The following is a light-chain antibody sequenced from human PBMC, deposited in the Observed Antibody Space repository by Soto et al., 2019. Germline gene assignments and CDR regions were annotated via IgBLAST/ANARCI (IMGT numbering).Light chain of an antibody. J-gene: IGLJ1*01. CDR2: EVN. Sequence: QSVLTQPASVSGSPGQSITISCTGSSSDIGAFNYVSWYRNHPGKAPKLMIYEVNKRPSGVSNRFSGSKTDNTASLTISVLQAEDEADYYCTSYTRSNIYVFGPGTKLTVL. CDR3: TSYTRSNIYV. CDR1: SSDIGAFNY. V-gene: IGLV2-14*01.